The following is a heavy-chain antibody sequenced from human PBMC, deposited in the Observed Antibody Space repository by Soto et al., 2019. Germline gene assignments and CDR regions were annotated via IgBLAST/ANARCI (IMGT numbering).Heavy chain of an antibody. J-gene: IGHJ1*01. Sequence: QVQLVQSGAEVKKPGSSVKVSCKASGGTFSSYAISWVRQAPGQGLEWMGGIIPIFGTANYAQKFQGRVTIAADESTSTAYMELSSLRSEDTAVYYCAREGDYGGNPEYFQHWGQGTLVTVSS. CDR3: AREGDYGGNPEYFQH. V-gene: IGHV1-69*12. CDR2: IIPIFGTA. D-gene: IGHD4-17*01. CDR1: GGTFSSYA.